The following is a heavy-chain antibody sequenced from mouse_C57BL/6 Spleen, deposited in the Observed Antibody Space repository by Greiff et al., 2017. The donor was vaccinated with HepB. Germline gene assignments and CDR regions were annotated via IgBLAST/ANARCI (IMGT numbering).Heavy chain of an antibody. Sequence: QQQSGAELARPGASVKLSCKASGYTFTSYGISWVKQRTGQGLEWIGEIYPRSGNTYYNEKFKGKATLTADKSSSTAYMELRSLTSEDSAVYFCARRGDDYGFAYWGQGTLVTVAA. CDR3: ARRGDDYGFAY. V-gene: IGHV1-81*01. CDR2: IYPRSGNT. CDR1: GYTFTSYG. D-gene: IGHD2-4*01. J-gene: IGHJ3*01.